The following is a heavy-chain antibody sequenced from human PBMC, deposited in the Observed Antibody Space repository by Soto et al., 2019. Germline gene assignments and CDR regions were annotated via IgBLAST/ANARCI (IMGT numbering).Heavy chain of an antibody. D-gene: IGHD4-17*01. CDR3: AKDGRRGDYASFEFFDY. J-gene: IGHJ4*02. V-gene: IGHV3-9*01. CDR1: GFTFDDYA. Sequence: GGSLRLSCAASGFTFDDYAMHWVRQAPGKGLEWVSGISWNSGSIGYADSVKGRFTISRDNAKNSLYLQMNSLRAEDTALYYCAKDGRRGDYASFEFFDYWGQGTLVTVSS. CDR2: ISWNSGSI.